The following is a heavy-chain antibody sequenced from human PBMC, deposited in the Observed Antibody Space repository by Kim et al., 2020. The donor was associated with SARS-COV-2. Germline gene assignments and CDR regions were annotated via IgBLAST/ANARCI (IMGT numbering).Heavy chain of an antibody. CDR3: ARAAKSYYYDSSGYYFRH. V-gene: IGHV4-39*01. Sequence: KSRVTISVDTSKNQFSLKLSAVTAADTAVYYCARAAKSYYYDSSGYYFRHWGQGTLVTVSS. D-gene: IGHD3-22*01. J-gene: IGHJ1*01.